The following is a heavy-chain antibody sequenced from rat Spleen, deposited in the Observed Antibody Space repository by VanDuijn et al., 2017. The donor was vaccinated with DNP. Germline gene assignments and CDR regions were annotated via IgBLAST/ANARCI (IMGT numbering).Heavy chain of an antibody. CDR3: AKHDGTEGIDFDY. J-gene: IGHJ2*01. D-gene: IGHD1-11*01. CDR2: ISYDGSNT. Sequence: EVQLVESGGGPVQPGRSLKLSCAASGFTFSNYGMAWVRQAPTKGLEWVATISYDGSNTYYREFVKGRFTISRDNAKSSLSLQMDSLRSEDTATYYCAKHDGTEGIDFDYWGQGVMVTVSS. CDR1: GFTFSNYG. V-gene: IGHV5-29*01.